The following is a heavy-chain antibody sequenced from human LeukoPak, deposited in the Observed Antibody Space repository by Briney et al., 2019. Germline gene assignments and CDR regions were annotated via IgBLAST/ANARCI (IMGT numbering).Heavy chain of an antibody. Sequence: GGSLRLSCAASGFAFNTYVMHWVRQAPDKGLEWVAVIWYDGSDKYYADSVKGRFTISRDNSKNTLYLQMNSLRAEDTAVYYCARDERACYFDYWGQGTLVTVSS. CDR2: IWYDGSDK. CDR1: GFAFNTYV. V-gene: IGHV3-33*01. CDR3: ARDERACYFDY. J-gene: IGHJ4*02.